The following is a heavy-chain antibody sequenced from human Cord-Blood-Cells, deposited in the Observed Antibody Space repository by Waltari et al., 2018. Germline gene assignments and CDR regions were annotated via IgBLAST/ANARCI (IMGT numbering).Heavy chain of an antibody. V-gene: IGHV4-34*01. D-gene: IGHD3-3*01. CDR1: GGSFSGYY. CDR3: ARGGVVEYFQH. CDR2: INHRGST. J-gene: IGHJ1*01. Sequence: QVQLQQWGAGLLKPSETLSLTCAVYGGSFSGYYWSWIRQPPGKGLEWIGEINHRGSTNYTPSLKRRGTISVDTSKHQFSLKLSSGTVADTAVYYCARGGVVEYFQHWGQGTLVTVSS.